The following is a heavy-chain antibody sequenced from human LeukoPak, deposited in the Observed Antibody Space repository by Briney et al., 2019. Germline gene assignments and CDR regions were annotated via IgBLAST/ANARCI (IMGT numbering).Heavy chain of an antibody. Sequence: SETLSLTCTVSGGSISSYYWSWIRQPPGKGLEWIGFIYYSGSTNYNPSLKSRVTISVDTSKNQFFLNLRSVTAADTAVYYCARVGKYYDSSGPFDHWGQGTLVTVSS. J-gene: IGHJ4*02. CDR3: ARVGKYYDSSGPFDH. CDR1: GGSISSYY. CDR2: IYYSGST. V-gene: IGHV4-59*01. D-gene: IGHD3-22*01.